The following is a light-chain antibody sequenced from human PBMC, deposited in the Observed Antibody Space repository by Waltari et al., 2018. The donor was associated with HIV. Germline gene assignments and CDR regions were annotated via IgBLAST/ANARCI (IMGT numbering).Light chain of an antibody. V-gene: IGLV2-14*01. CDR3: SSYTSSSTLV. Sequence: QSALTQPASVSGSPGQSITIPCTGTSSDVGGYNYVSWYQQHPGKAPKLKIYEVSNRPSGVSKRFSGSKSGNTASLTISGRQAEDEADYYCSSYTSSSTLVFGGGTELTVL. CDR2: EVS. J-gene: IGLJ2*01. CDR1: SSDVGGYNY.